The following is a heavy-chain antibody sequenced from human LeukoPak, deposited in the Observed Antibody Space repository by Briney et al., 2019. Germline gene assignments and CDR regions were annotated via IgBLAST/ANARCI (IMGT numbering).Heavy chain of an antibody. CDR2: INPNSGGT. J-gene: IGHJ5*02. Sequence: ASVKVSCKASGYTFTGYYMHWVRQAPGQGLEWMGWINPNSGGTNYAQKFQGRVTMTRDTSISTAYMELSRLRSDDTAVYYCARDYDYVWGSYRYYWFDPWGQGTLVTVSS. CDR1: GYTFTGYY. CDR3: ARDYDYVWGSYRYYWFDP. V-gene: IGHV1-2*02. D-gene: IGHD3-16*02.